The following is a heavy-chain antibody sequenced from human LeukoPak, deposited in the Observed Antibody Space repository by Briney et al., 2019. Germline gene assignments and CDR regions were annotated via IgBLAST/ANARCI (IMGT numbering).Heavy chain of an antibody. CDR1: DGPINSYS. D-gene: IGHD5-24*01. CDR2: IHSTGST. J-gene: IGHJ6*03. V-gene: IGHV4-4*07. CDR3: ARVQYGFYYYMDI. Sequence: SETLSLTCTVSDGPINSYSWTWIRQSAGKGLEWIGRIHSTGSTNYNPSLRSRVSMSIDTPKKQFSLSLTSVTAADTAVYYCARVQYGFYYYMDIWGKGTMVTVSS.